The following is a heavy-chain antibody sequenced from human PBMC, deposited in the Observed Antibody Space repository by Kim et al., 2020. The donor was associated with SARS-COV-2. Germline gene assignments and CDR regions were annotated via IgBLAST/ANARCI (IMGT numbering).Heavy chain of an antibody. J-gene: IGHJ6*02. CDR1: GFTFSFYS. Sequence: GGSLRLSCAASGFTFSFYSMNWVRQAPGKGLEWVSSISSSTTYIYYADSVKGRFTISRDNAKNSLSLQMNSLRAEDTAVYYCARLCSGGNCYTYGMDVWGPGTTFTGSS. CDR2: ISSSTTYI. V-gene: IGHV3-21*01. D-gene: IGHD2-15*01. CDR3: ARLCSGGNCYTYGMDV.